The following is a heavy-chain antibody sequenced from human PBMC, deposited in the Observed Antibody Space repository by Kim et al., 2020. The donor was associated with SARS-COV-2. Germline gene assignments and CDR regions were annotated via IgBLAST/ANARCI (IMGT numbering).Heavy chain of an antibody. Sequence: SLKSRVTISVDTSKNQFSLKLSSVTAADTAVYYCARIYKGQVSTSLAVDVWGKGTTVTVSS. V-gene: IGHV4-34*13. CDR3: ARIYKGQVSTSLAVDV. J-gene: IGHJ6*04. D-gene: IGHD2-2*01.